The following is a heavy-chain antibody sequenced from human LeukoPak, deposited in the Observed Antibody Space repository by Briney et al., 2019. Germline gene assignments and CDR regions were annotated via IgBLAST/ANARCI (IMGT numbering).Heavy chain of an antibody. CDR1: GFTFDDYA. CDR2: ISYDGSNK. D-gene: IGHD2-15*01. J-gene: IGHJ4*02. Sequence: GGSLRLSCAASGFTFDDYAMHRVRQAPCKGLEGVAVISYDGSNKYYADSVKGRFTISRDNSKNTLYLQMNSLRAEDTAVYYCARGLRAGVARHRFDYWGQGTLVTVSS. CDR3: ARGLRAGVARHRFDY. V-gene: IGHV3-30-3*01.